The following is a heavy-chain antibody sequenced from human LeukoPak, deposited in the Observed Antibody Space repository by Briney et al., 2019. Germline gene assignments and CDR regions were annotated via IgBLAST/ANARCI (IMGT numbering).Heavy chain of an antibody. V-gene: IGHV3-48*01. Sequence: PGGSLRLSCAASGFTFSNYNMNWVRQAPGKGLEWLSYISSSSSTIYYADSGKGRFTISRDNARNSLYLQMNSLRAEDTAVYYCARDFLEDSYWGQGTLVTVSS. CDR3: ARDFLEDSY. D-gene: IGHD3-3*01. CDR1: GFTFSNYN. CDR2: ISSSSSTI. J-gene: IGHJ4*02.